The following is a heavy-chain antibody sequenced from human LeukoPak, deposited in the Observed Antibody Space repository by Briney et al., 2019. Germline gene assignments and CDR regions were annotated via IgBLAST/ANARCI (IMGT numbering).Heavy chain of an antibody. Sequence: GASVKVSCKASGYTFTSYYMHWVRQAPGQGLEWMGIINPSGGSTSYAQKFQGRVTMTRDTSTSTVYMELSSLRSEDTAVYYCARGGGSSWTQRGYFQYWGQGTLVAVSS. D-gene: IGHD6-13*01. V-gene: IGHV1-46*01. CDR3: ARGGGSSWTQRGYFQY. J-gene: IGHJ1*01. CDR1: GYTFTSYY. CDR2: INPSGGST.